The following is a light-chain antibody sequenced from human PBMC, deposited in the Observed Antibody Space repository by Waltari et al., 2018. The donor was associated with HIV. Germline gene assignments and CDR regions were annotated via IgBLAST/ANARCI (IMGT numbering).Light chain of an antibody. CDR1: NIGSRS. CDR2: DDS. CDR3: QVWDGSSDHGI. Sequence: SYVLTQPPSVSVAPGQTARITCGGHNIGSRSVHWYLQRPGQAPVLVVYDDSDRPSGISERFSGSNSGETATLTISRVEVGDEADYYCQVWDGSSDHGIFGGGAKLTVL. J-gene: IGLJ2*01. V-gene: IGLV3-21*02.